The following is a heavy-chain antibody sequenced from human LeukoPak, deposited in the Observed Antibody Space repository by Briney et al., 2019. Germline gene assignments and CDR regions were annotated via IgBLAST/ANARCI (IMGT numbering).Heavy chain of an antibody. Sequence: GGSLRLSFVASGFTFNIYPMTWVRQSPGKGLEWVSTIGTSGDTYYADSVKGRFTISRDDSKNTLYRQMHSLGAEDTAVYYCAKSRIVDRRGYFDYWGQGTLVTVSS. CDR2: IGTSGDT. CDR3: AKSRIVDRRGYFDY. J-gene: IGHJ4*02. D-gene: IGHD2-15*01. CDR1: GFTFNIYP. V-gene: IGHV3-23*01.